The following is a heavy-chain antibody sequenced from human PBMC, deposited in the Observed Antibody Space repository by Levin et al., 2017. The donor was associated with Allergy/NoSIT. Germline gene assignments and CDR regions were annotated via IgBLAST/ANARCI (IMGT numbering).Heavy chain of an antibody. J-gene: IGHJ4*02. V-gene: IGHV3-9*01. D-gene: IGHD3-3*01. Sequence: GGSLRLSCEVSGFAFEDFAMHWVRQAPGKGLEWVAGVSWNSGTIAYADSVKGRFTISRDNAKDSVYLQMDSLRTEDTAFYYCADGRYYDFWSGYFRYWSQGTLVTVST. CDR2: VSWNSGTI. CDR1: GFAFEDFA. CDR3: ADGRYYDFWSGYFRY.